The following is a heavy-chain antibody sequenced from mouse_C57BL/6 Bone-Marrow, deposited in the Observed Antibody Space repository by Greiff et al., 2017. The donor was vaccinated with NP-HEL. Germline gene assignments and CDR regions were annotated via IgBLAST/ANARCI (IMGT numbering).Heavy chain of an antibody. Sequence: VQLHQSGAELVKPGASVKISCKASGYAFSSYWMNWVKQRPGKGLEWIGQIYPGDGDTNYNGKFKGKATLTADKSSSTAYMQLSSLTSEDSAVYFCARKGTHYYGSSYNFDYWGQGTTPTVSS. CDR3: ARKGTHYYGSSYNFDY. CDR1: GYAFSSYW. J-gene: IGHJ2*01. CDR2: IYPGDGDT. D-gene: IGHD1-1*01. V-gene: IGHV1-80*01.